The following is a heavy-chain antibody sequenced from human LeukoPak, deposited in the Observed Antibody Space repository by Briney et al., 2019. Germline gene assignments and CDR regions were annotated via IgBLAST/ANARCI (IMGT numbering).Heavy chain of an antibody. CDR2: INTSGST. CDR1: GGSICNYY. D-gene: IGHD6-19*01. V-gene: IGHV4-4*07. CDR3: ARGRAVAEY. J-gene: IGHJ4*02. Sequence: SETLSLTXTVSGGSICNYYWSWIRQSAGKGLEWLGRINTSGSTNYNPSLKSRVTMSADTSKNQFSLQLSSVTATDTAVYYCARGRAVAEYWGQGTLVTVSS.